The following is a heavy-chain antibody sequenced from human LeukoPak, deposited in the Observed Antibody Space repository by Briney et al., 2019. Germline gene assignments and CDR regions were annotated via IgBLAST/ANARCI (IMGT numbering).Heavy chain of an antibody. J-gene: IGHJ4*02. CDR1: GFTFSSYA. D-gene: IGHD1-26*01. Sequence: GGSLRLSCAASGFTFSSYAMSWVRQAPGKGLEWVSTISADGGSTYYADSVKGRFAISRDNSKNTLFLLMNSLRAEDTAVYFCAKGRSGNYYAFDNWGQGTLVTVSS. V-gene: IGHV3-23*01. CDR2: ISADGGST. CDR3: AKGRSGNYYAFDN.